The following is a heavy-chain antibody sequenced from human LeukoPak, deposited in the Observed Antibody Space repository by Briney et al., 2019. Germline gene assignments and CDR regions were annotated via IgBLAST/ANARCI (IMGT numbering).Heavy chain of an antibody. CDR2: ISGGGDRT. J-gene: IGHJ6*03. V-gene: IGHV3-23*01. Sequence: GGSLRLSCAVSGFTFSSYEMKWVRQAPGEGLEWGSGISGGGDRTYFADSVKGRFTISRDNSKKTLYLQMNSLRAEDTAVYYCARVLSGRGSLYDYYYYMDVWGKGTTVTISS. CDR3: ARVLSGRGSLYDYYYYMDV. D-gene: IGHD3-10*01. CDR1: GFTFSSYE.